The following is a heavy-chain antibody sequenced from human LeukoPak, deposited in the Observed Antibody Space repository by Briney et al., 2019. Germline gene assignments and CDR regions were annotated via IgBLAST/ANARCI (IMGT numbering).Heavy chain of an antibody. CDR3: ARAMKQFRDDAFDI. CDR1: GGSISSYY. Sequence: SETLSLTCTVSGGSISSYYWSWIRQPPGKGLEWIGYIYYSGSTNYNPSLKSRVTISVDTSKNQSSLKLSSVTAADTAVYYCARAMKQFRDDAFDIWGQGTMVAVSS. J-gene: IGHJ3*02. V-gene: IGHV4-59*01. CDR2: IYYSGST. D-gene: IGHD3-10*01.